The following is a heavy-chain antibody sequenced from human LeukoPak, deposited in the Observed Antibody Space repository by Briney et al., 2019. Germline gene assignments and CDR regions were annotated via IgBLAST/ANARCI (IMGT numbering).Heavy chain of an antibody. V-gene: IGHV3-33*01. CDR1: GFTFSSYG. D-gene: IGHD5-24*01. J-gene: IGHJ4*02. CDR3: ARHGYNYGFDY. CDR2: IWYDGSKK. Sequence: PGGSLRLSCEASGFTFSSYGMHWVRQAPGKGLEWVAVIWYDGSKKYYVDSVKGRFTISRDISKNTLYLQMNSLSAEDTAVYYCARHGYNYGFDYWGQGTLVTVSS.